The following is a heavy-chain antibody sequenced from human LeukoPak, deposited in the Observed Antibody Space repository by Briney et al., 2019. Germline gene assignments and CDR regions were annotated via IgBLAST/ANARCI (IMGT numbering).Heavy chain of an antibody. CDR2: ISGSGGST. V-gene: IGHV3-23*01. D-gene: IGHD6-6*01. Sequence: GGSLRLSCAASGFTFSSYAMTWARQAPGKGLEWVSAISGSGGSTYYADSVKGRFTISRDNSKNTLYLQMNSLRAEDTAVYYCAKELEYSSLGGAFDIWGQGTMVTVSS. CDR3: AKELEYSSLGGAFDI. J-gene: IGHJ3*02. CDR1: GFTFSSYA.